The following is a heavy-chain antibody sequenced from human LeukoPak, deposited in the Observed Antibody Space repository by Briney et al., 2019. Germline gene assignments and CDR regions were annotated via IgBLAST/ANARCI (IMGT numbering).Heavy chain of an antibody. CDR2: IYTSGST. CDR1: GGSISSGSYY. V-gene: IGHV4-61*02. Sequence: SETLSLTCTASGGSISSGSYYWGWIRQPAGKGLEWIGRIYTSGSTNYNPSLKSRVTISVDTSKNQFSRKLSSVTAADTAVYYCARAHSGSTLDYYYYYYMDVWGKGTTVTVSS. CDR3: ARAHSGSTLDYYYYYYMDV. D-gene: IGHD1-26*01. J-gene: IGHJ6*03.